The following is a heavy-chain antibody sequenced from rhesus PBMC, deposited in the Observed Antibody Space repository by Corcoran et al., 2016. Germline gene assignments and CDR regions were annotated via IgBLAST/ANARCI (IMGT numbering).Heavy chain of an antibody. Sequence: QVQLQESGPGLVTPSETLSLTCAVSGASISNLYWSWIRQAPGKGLEWIGRVHTSVGKTHYTPSLKGRATIAIDTSKNQFSLKLTSVTAADTAVYYCARDKIGHSYRDRFDVWGAGVLVTVS. D-gene: IGHD5-12*01. CDR2: VHTSVGKT. V-gene: IGHV4-160*01. J-gene: IGHJ5-1*01. CDR3: ARDKIGHSYRDRFDV. CDR1: GASISNLY.